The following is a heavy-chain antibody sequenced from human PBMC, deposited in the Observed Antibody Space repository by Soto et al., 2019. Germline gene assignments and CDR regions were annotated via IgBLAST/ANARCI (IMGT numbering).Heavy chain of an antibody. D-gene: IGHD5-18*01. J-gene: IGHJ6*02. Sequence: GGSLRLSCAASGFTFSSYGMHWVRQAPGKGLEWVAVISYDGSNKYYADSVKGRFTISRDNSKNTLYLQMNSLRAEDTAVYYCAKDGNTAMEPDYYYYYGMDVWGQGTTVTVSS. CDR2: ISYDGSNK. CDR1: GFTFSSYG. V-gene: IGHV3-30*18. CDR3: AKDGNTAMEPDYYYYYGMDV.